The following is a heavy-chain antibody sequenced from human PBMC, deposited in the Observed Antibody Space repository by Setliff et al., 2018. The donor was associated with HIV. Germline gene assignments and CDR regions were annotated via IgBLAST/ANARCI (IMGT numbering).Heavy chain of an antibody. CDR1: GDSISNSY. CDR2: IDDSGTT. Sequence: SETLSLTCTVSGDSISNSYWSWIRQPPGKGLEWIGCIDDSGTTNYNPSLETRVTISIDTSKKQFSLKLSSVTAADTAIYFCAREDNYYSDSIGYSFFDYWGQGTLLTVSS. CDR3: AREDNYYSDSIGYSFFDY. J-gene: IGHJ4*02. V-gene: IGHV4-59*01. D-gene: IGHD3-22*01.